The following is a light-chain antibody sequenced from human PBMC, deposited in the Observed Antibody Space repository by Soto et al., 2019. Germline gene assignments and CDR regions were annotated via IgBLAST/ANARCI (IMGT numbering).Light chain of an antibody. J-gene: IGKJ1*01. CDR2: GAS. Sequence: ENVLTQSPGTLSLSPGERATLSCRASQSVTSNYLAWYQQKPGQAPRVLIYGASNRATGIPDRFSGSGSGTDFTLSISRLEPEDFGVYYCQVYGWSPPWTFGQGTKVEVK. V-gene: IGKV3-20*01. CDR1: QSVTSNY. CDR3: QVYGWSPPWT.